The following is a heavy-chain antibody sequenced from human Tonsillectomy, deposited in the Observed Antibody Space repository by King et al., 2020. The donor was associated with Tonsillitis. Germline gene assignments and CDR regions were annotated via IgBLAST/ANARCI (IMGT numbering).Heavy chain of an antibody. D-gene: IGHD3-22*01. V-gene: IGHV4-31*03. Sequence: VQLQESGPGLVKPSQTLSLTCTVSGGSISSGGYYWSWIRQHPGKGLEWIGYIYYSGSTYYNPSLKSRVTISVDTSKNQFSLKLSSVTAADTAVYYCAGDVAYYYDSSGYYRGGGFDYWGQGTLVTVSS. CDR1: GGSISSGGYY. J-gene: IGHJ4*02. CDR3: AGDVAYYYDSSGYYRGGGFDY. CDR2: IYYSGST.